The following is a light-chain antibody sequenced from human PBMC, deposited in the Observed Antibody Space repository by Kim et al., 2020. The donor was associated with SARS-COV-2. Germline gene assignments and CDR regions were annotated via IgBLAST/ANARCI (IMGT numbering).Light chain of an antibody. Sequence: SSELTQDPAVSVALGQTVRITCQGDSLRSYYASWYQQKPGQAPVRVIYGKNNRPSGIPDRFSGSSSGNTASLTITGAQAEDEADYYCNSWDSSANHWVFGGGTQLTVL. CDR1: SLRSYY. V-gene: IGLV3-19*02. CDR3: NSWDSSANHWV. CDR2: GKN. J-gene: IGLJ3*02.